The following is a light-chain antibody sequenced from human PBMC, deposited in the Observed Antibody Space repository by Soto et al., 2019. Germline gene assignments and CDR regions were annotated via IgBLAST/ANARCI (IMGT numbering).Light chain of an antibody. V-gene: IGKV3-20*01. CDR3: QQYGGSPET. CDR1: QSISSTY. CDR2: DVY. Sequence: EIVLTQSAGTLSLSPCERATLSCRASQSISSTYLAWYQQKPGQAPRLLIHDVYHRATGIPDRISGRGSGTDVTLTLSRREPAAFAGYYCQQYGGSPETFGQGTKVDIK. J-gene: IGKJ1*01.